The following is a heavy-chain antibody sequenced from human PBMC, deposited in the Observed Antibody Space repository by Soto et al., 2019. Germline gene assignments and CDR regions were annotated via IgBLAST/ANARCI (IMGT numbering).Heavy chain of an antibody. D-gene: IGHD2-2*01. Sequence: SETLSLTCSVSGGSISYNSYYWGWIPQPPGKGLEWVGGIFYTGPTYYSPSLKDRVTISVYTSKNSFSLNLTSVTAADTAVYFCARLVVVAPVANAWGQGTLVTVSS. J-gene: IGHJ5*02. V-gene: IGHV4-39*02. CDR1: GGSISYNSYY. CDR2: IFYTGPT. CDR3: ARLVVVAPVANA.